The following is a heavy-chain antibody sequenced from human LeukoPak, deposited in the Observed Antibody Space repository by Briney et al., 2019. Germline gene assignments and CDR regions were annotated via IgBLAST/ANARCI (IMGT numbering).Heavy chain of an antibody. CDR3: ARDLYGDYSVAEDAFDI. CDR1: GYTFTSYY. D-gene: IGHD4-17*01. CDR2: INPSGGST. V-gene: IGHV1-46*01. Sequence: ASVKVSCKASGYTFTSYYMHWVRQAPGQGLEWVGIINPSGGSTSYAQKFQGRVTMTRDTSTSTVYMELSSLRSEDTAVYYCARDLYGDYSVAEDAFDIWGQGTMVTVSS. J-gene: IGHJ3*02.